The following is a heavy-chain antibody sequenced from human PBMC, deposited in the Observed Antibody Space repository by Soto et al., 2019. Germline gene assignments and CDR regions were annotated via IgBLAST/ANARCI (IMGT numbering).Heavy chain of an antibody. Sequence: GESLKISCKGSGYSFTSYWIGWVRQMPGKGLEWMGIIYPGDSDTRYSPSFQGQVTISADKSISTAYLQWSSLKASDTAMYYCARTPRGIRSGPENYCYGMDVWGQGTTVTVSS. CDR2: IYPGDSDT. CDR3: ARTPRGIRSGPENYCYGMDV. J-gene: IGHJ6*02. CDR1: GYSFTSYW. V-gene: IGHV5-51*01. D-gene: IGHD2-15*01.